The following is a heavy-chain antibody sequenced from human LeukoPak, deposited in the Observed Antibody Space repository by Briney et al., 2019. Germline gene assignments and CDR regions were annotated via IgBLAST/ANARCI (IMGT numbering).Heavy chain of an antibody. CDR3: ARSNQANDY. Sequence: GGSLSLSCAASGFTLSSYWMLWVRHVPGKGLVWVARINPGGSSLTYAHPVTGRFTISNDHAKNTLDLQLDSRRAQGPGVHYGARSNQANDYWGQGTLVTVSS. D-gene: IGHD1-14*01. J-gene: IGHJ4*01. CDR2: INPGGSSL. V-gene: IGHV3-74*01. CDR1: GFTLSSYW.